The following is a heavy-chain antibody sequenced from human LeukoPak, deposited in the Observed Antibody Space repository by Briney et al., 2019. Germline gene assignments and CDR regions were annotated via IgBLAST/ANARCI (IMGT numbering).Heavy chain of an antibody. V-gene: IGHV4-39*07. D-gene: IGHD1-26*01. J-gene: IGHJ3*02. Sequence: PSETLSLTCTVSGGSISSNSYYWGWIRQPPGKGLEWIGSIYYSGSTYYNTSLKSRVTISADTSKNQFSLKLSSVTAADTAVYYCAKDRSDAFDIWGQGTMVTVSS. CDR2: IYYSGST. CDR3: AKDRSDAFDI. CDR1: GGSISSNSYY.